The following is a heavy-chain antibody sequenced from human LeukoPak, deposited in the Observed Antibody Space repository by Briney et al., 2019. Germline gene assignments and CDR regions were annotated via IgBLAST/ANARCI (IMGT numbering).Heavy chain of an antibody. CDR1: GYTFTSYY. V-gene: IGHV1-8*02. CDR3: VRKNYEFLDGYYHYWFDP. CDR2: MNSDSGNT. D-gene: IGHD3-3*01. J-gene: IGHJ5*02. Sequence: GASVKVSCKASGYTFTSYYMHWVRQAPGQGLEWMGWMNSDSGNTGYAQKFQGRVTMTRSTSTSTAYMELSRLRAEDTAVYYCVRKNYEFLDGYYHYWFDPWGQGTLVTVSS.